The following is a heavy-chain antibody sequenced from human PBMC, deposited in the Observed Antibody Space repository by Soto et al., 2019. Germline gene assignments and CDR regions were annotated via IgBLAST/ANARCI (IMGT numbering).Heavy chain of an antibody. CDR3: ARGGSYYSFVSPDFDY. Sequence: QVQLVESGGGVVQPGRSLRLSCAASGFTFSSYGMHWVRQAPGKGLEWVAVIWYDGSNKYYADSVKGRFTISRDNSKNKLYLQMNSLRAEDTAVYYCARGGSYYSFVSPDFDYWGQGTLVTVSS. V-gene: IGHV3-33*01. CDR1: GFTFSSYG. CDR2: IWYDGSNK. J-gene: IGHJ4*02. D-gene: IGHD1-26*01.